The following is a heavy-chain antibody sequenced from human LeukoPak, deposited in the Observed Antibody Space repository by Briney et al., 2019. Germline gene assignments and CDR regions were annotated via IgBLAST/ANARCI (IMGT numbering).Heavy chain of an antibody. Sequence: SETLSLTCTVSGGSISSYYWSWIRQPPGKGLEWIGYIYYSGSTNYNPSLKSRVTISVDTSKNQFSLKLSSVTAADTAMYYCARDHSRGWYRGAFDIWGQGTRLTVSS. CDR1: GGSISSYY. V-gene: IGHV4-59*01. J-gene: IGHJ3*02. D-gene: IGHD6-19*01. CDR2: IYYSGST. CDR3: ARDHSRGWYRGAFDI.